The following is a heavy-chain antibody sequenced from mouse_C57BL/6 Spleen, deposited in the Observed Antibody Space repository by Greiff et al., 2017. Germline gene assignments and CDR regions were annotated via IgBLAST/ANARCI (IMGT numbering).Heavy chain of an antibody. CDR2: ISSGGSYT. J-gene: IGHJ2*01. Sequence: EVKLVESGGDLVKPGGSLKLSCAASGFTFSSYGMSWVRQTPDKRLEWVATISSGGSYTYYPDSVKGRFTISRANAKNTLYLQMSSLKSEDTAMXYCARQGAYYDYDGFDYWGQGTTLTGSS. D-gene: IGHD2-4*01. CDR3: ARQGAYYDYDGFDY. CDR1: GFTFSSYG. V-gene: IGHV5-6*01.